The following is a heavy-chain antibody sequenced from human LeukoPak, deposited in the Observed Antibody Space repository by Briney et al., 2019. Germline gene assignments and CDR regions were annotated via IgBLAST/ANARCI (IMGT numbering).Heavy chain of an antibody. D-gene: IGHD2-2*02. CDR3: ANTILTGAL. J-gene: IGHJ4*02. Sequence: GGSLRLSCAASGFTFSIYAMNWVRQAPGKGLEWVSGISDSGGSTFSADSVKGRVTISRDNSKSTLYLQMNSLRAEDTAVYYCANTILTGALWGQGTLVTVSS. CDR1: GFTFSIYA. V-gene: IGHV3-23*01. CDR2: ISDSGGST.